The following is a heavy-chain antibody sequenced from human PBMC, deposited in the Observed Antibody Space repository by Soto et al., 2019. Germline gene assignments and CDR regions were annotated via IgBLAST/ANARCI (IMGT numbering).Heavy chain of an antibody. D-gene: IGHD3-3*01. CDR2: ISGSGGST. Sequence: PGGSLRLSCAASGFTFSSYAMSWVRQAPGKGLEWVSAISGSGGSTYYADSVKGRFTISRDNSKNTLYLQMNSLRAEDTAVYYCAKDKALGLRFLEWLLSFDYWGQGTLVTVSS. CDR3: AKDKALGLRFLEWLLSFDY. J-gene: IGHJ4*02. CDR1: GFTFSSYA. V-gene: IGHV3-23*01.